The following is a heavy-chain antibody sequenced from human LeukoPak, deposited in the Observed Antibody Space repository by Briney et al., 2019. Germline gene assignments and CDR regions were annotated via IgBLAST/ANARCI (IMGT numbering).Heavy chain of an antibody. Sequence: PGGSLRLSCAASGFTVSSNYMSWIRQAPGKGLEWVSVISGSGGSTYYADSVKGRFTISRDNSKSTLYLQMNSLRAEDTAVYYCAKTELVMNYYYYMDVWGKGTTVTVSS. J-gene: IGHJ6*03. CDR3: AKTELVMNYYYYMDV. D-gene: IGHD3-10*01. CDR1: GFTVSSNY. V-gene: IGHV3-23*01. CDR2: ISGSGGST.